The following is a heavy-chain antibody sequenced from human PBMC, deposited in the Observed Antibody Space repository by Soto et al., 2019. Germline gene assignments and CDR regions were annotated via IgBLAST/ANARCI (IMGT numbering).Heavy chain of an antibody. CDR3: ARVRFGELLEYNWFDP. D-gene: IGHD3-10*01. J-gene: IGHJ5*02. CDR1: GGTFSSYA. CDR2: IIPIFGTA. V-gene: IGHV1-69*13. Sequence: ASVKVSCKASGGTFSSYAISWVRQAPGQGLEWMGGIIPIFGTANYAQKFQGRVTITADESTSTAYMELSSLRSEDTAVYYCARVRFGELLEYNWFDPWGQGTLVTVSS.